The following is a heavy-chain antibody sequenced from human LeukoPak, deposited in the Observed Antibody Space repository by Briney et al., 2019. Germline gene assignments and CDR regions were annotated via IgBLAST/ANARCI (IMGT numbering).Heavy chain of an antibody. Sequence: GGSLRLSCAASGFTFSSYSMNWVRQAPGKGLEWGLYISGSSSIIYYADSVKGRFTISRDNAKNSLYLEMNSLRAEDTAVYYCARGLVEFDYWGQGTLVTVSS. J-gene: IGHJ4*02. D-gene: IGHD6-6*01. V-gene: IGHV3-48*01. CDR1: GFTFSSYS. CDR2: ISGSSSII. CDR3: ARGLVEFDY.